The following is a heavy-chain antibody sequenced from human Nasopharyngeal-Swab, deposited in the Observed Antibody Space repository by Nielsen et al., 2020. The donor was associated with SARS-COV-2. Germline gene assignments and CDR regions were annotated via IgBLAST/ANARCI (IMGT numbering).Heavy chain of an antibody. D-gene: IGHD6-13*01. CDR1: GFSFNNAW. CDR3: TPTIAATGKRIAY. J-gene: IGHJ4*02. CDR2: IKSKTDGGTT. Sequence: GESLKISCAASGFSFNNAWMTWVRQAPGKGLEWVGRIKSKTDGGTTDYAAPVRGRFTIPRDDSKNTLYLQMNSLKTEDTAMYYCTPTIAATGKRIAYWGQGTLVTVSS. V-gene: IGHV3-15*01.